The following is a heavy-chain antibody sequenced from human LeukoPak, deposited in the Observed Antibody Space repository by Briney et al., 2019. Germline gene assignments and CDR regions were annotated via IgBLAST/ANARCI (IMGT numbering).Heavy chain of an antibody. D-gene: IGHD3-22*01. CDR1: GFTFSSNA. J-gene: IGHJ4*02. Sequence: TGGSLRLSCAASGFTFSSNAMHGVRQAPGKGVEGVAVISYDGSEKNYADSVKGRFTISRDNSKSTLCLQMDSLRTEDTAVYYCARDPYYFDSSGYADYWGQGTLVTVSS. CDR3: ARDPYYFDSSGYADY. V-gene: IGHV3-30*01. CDR2: ISYDGSEK.